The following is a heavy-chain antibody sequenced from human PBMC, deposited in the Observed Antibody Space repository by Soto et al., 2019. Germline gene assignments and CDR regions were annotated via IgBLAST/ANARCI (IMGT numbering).Heavy chain of an antibody. D-gene: IGHD1-20*01. CDR3: ARVYKFVYGMDV. CDR1: GFTFSSYE. V-gene: IGHV3-48*03. CDR2: ISSSGSTI. J-gene: IGHJ6*02. Sequence: SGGSLRLSCAASGFTFSSYEMNWVRQAPGKGLEWVSYISSSGSTIYYADSVKGRFTISRDNAKNSLYLQMNSLRAEDTAVYYCARVYKFVYGMDVWGQGTTVTVSS.